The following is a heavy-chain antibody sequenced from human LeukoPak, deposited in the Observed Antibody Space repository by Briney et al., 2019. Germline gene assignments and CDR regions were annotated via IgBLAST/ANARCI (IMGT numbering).Heavy chain of an antibody. Sequence: SETLSLTCTVSGGSISSYYWSWIRQPPGKGLEWIGYIYYSGSTNYNPSLKSRVTISVDTSKNQFSLKLSSVTAADTAVYYRARLSGWYNFDYWGQGTLVTVSS. V-gene: IGHV4-59*08. CDR1: GGSISSYY. CDR3: ARLSGWYNFDY. CDR2: IYYSGST. J-gene: IGHJ4*02. D-gene: IGHD6-19*01.